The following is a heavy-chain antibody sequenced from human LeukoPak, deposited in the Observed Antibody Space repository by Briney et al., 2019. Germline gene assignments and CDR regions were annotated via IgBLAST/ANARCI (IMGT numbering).Heavy chain of an antibody. CDR3: ARDWRHRDGYNPIRNYFDY. V-gene: IGHV1-2*02. Sequence: ASVKVSCKASGYTFTGYYMHWVRQAPRQGLEWMGCINPNSGGTDYAQKFQGRVTMTRDTSISTAYMELSRLRSDDTAVYYCARDWRHRDGYNPIRNYFDYWGQGTLVTVSS. J-gene: IGHJ4*02. CDR2: INPNSGGT. CDR1: GYTFTGYY. D-gene: IGHD5-24*01.